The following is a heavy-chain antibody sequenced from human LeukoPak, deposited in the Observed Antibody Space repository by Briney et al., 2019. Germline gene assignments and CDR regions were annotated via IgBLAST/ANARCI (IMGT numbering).Heavy chain of an antibody. J-gene: IGHJ5*02. D-gene: IGHD6-13*01. Sequence: GGSLRLSCAASGFTFSTYWMSWVRRAPGKGLEWVAIIKQDGSEKYYLDAVKGRFTISRDNAKNSLFLQMNSLRAEDTAVYYCATTPSNSSPWGQGTLVTVSS. V-gene: IGHV3-7*01. CDR1: GFTFSTYW. CDR3: ATTPSNSSP. CDR2: IKQDGSEK.